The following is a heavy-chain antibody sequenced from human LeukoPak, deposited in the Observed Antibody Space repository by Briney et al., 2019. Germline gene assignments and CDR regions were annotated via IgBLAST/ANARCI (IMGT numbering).Heavy chain of an antibody. CDR1: GGSISTYY. D-gene: IGHD3-10*01. V-gene: IGHV4-4*07. J-gene: IGHJ5*02. CDR2: IYPSGGT. Sequence: SETLSLTCTVSGGSISTYYWSWIRQPAGKGLEWIGRIYPSGGTNYNPSLKSRVTMSAGTSKNQFSLKLSSVTAADTAVYYCARAPYGSGANWFDPWGQGTLVTVSS. CDR3: ARAPYGSGANWFDP.